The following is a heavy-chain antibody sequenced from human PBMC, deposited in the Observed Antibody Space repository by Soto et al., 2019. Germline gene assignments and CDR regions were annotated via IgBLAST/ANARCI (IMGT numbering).Heavy chain of an antibody. CDR1: VFTFSCYY. Sequence: RGGSLRLASAASVFTFSCYYMSWIRQAPGKGLEWVSYISSSGSTIYYADSVKGRFTISRDNAKNSLWLQMNSLRAEDTAVYYCARDTVVFDYWGQGTLVTVSS. J-gene: IGHJ4*02. V-gene: IGHV3-11*01. CDR3: ARDTVVFDY. D-gene: IGHD4-17*01. CDR2: ISSSGSTI.